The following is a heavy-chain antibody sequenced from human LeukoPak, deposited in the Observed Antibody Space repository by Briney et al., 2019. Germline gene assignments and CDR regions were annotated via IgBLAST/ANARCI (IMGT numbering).Heavy chain of an antibody. CDR2: ISSSSSYI. V-gene: IGHV3-21*01. CDR1: GFTLSSYS. J-gene: IGHJ3*02. CDR3: AREAPGAFDI. Sequence: GGSLRLSCAASGFTLSSYSMNWVRQAPGKGLEWVSSISSSSSYIYYADSVKGRFTISRDNAKNSLYLQMNSLRAEDTAVYYCAREAPGAFDIWGQGTMVTVSS.